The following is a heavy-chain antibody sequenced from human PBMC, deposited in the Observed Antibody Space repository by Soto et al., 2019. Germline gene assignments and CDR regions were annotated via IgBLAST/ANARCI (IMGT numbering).Heavy chain of an antibody. Sequence: ASVKVSCKSSGYTFTGYYMHWVRQAPGQGLEWMGWINPNSGGTNYAQKFRGWVTMTRDTSISTAYMELSRLRSDDTAVYYCARGGVQYYDFWSGYYGADGMDVWGQGTTVTVSS. CDR3: ARGGVQYYDFWSGYYGADGMDV. J-gene: IGHJ6*02. V-gene: IGHV1-2*04. CDR1: GYTFTGYY. CDR2: INPNSGGT. D-gene: IGHD3-3*01.